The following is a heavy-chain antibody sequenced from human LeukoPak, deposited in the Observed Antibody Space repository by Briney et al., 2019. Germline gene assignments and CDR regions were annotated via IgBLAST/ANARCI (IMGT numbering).Heavy chain of an antibody. CDR1: GYTFTNYN. CDR3: ARASSMSWFGELRRAAFDI. CDR2: MNPNSGNT. V-gene: IGHV1-8*02. D-gene: IGHD3-10*01. J-gene: IGHJ3*02. Sequence: ASVKVSCKASGYTFTNYNINWVRQATGQGLEWMGWMNPNSGNTGYAQKFQGRVTMTRNTSISTAYMELSSLRSEDTAVYYCARASSMSWFGELRRAAFDIWGQGTMVTVSS.